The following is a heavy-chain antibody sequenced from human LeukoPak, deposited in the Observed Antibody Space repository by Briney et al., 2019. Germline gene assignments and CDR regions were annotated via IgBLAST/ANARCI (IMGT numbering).Heavy chain of an antibody. CDR1: EFTFSTYW. CDR2: IKQDGSEK. J-gene: IGHJ3*02. D-gene: IGHD2-15*01. CDR3: ARHRSGGSQDDAFDI. V-gene: IGHV3-7*01. Sequence: WGSLRLSCAASEFTFSTYWMSWVRQAPGKGLEWVADIKQDGSEKYYVDSVKGRFTISRQNAKNSLFLQMNSLRAEDTAVYYRARHRSGGSQDDAFDIWGQGTMVTVSS.